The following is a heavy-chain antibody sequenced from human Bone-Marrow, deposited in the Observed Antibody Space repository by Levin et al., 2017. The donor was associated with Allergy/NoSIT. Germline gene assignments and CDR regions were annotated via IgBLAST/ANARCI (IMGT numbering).Heavy chain of an antibody. V-gene: IGHV3-30*03. CDR3: ATYCGSTSCLFDY. Sequence: GESLKISCAASGFSVRSHGVQWVRQAPGKGLEWVAVISYDSIKKDYADSVKGRFTVSRDNPKNTVYLQMNSLRAEDTAIYYCATYCGSTSCLFDYWGQGTLVTVSS. J-gene: IGHJ4*02. CDR1: GFSVRSHG. D-gene: IGHD2-2*01. CDR2: ISYDSIKK.